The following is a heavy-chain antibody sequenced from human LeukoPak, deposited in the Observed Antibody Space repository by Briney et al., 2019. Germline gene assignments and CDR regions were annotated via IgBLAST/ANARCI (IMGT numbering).Heavy chain of an antibody. CDR1: GFTFSSYA. CDR2: ISGSGGST. D-gene: IGHD4-17*01. J-gene: IGHJ4*02. CDR3: AKDHYGDYALSNYYFDY. V-gene: IGHV3-23*01. Sequence: GGSLRLSCAASGFTFSSYAMSWVRQAPGKGLEWVSAISGSGGSTYYADSVKGRFTISRDNSKNTLYLQMDSLRAEDTAVYYCAKDHYGDYALSNYYFDYWGQGTLVTVSS.